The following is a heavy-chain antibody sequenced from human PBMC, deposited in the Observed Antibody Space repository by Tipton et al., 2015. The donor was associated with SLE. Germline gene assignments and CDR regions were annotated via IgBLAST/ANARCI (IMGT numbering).Heavy chain of an antibody. D-gene: IGHD1-26*01. V-gene: IGHV3-11*04. Sequence: SLRLSCAASGFTFSDYYMSWIRQAPGKGLEWVSYISSSGSTIYYADSVKGRFTISRDNAKNSLYLQMNSLRAEDTAVYYCARVGATTPYYFDYWGQGTLVTVSS. CDR2: ISSSGSTI. CDR3: ARVGATTPYYFDY. J-gene: IGHJ4*02. CDR1: GFTFSDYY.